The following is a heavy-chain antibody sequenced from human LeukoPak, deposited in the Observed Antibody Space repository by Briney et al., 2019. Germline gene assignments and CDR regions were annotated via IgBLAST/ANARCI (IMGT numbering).Heavy chain of an antibody. V-gene: IGHV3-53*01. J-gene: IGHJ5*02. CDR1: GFTFSDYW. CDR2: IYSGGST. CDR3: ARDYGGNSRWFDP. Sequence: GGSLRLSCAASGFTFSDYWMHWVRQAPGKGLEWVSVIYSGGSTYYADSVKGRFTISRDNSKNTLYLQMNSLRAEDTAVYYCARDYGGNSRWFDPWGQGTLVTVSS. D-gene: IGHD4-23*01.